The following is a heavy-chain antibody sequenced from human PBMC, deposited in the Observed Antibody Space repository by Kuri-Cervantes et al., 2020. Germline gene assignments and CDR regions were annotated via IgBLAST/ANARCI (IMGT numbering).Heavy chain of an antibody. V-gene: IGHV1-18*01. CDR3: ARVCSGGSCSPYYFYGMDV. Sequence: ASVKVSCKASGYTFSSFGISWVRQAPGQGLEWMGWISTYNGKTNYAQKFQGRVTMTTDTSTSTAYMEVRSLRSDDTAVYYCARVCSGGSCSPYYFYGMDVWGQGTMVTVSS. CDR1: GYTFSSFG. J-gene: IGHJ6*02. D-gene: IGHD2-15*01. CDR2: ISTYNGKT.